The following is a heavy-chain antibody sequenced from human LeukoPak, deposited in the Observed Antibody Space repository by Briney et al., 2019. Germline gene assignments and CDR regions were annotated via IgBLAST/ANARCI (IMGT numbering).Heavy chain of an antibody. D-gene: IGHD3-10*01. CDR2: INPNSGGT. CDR3: ASNIWFRGSHVYYFDY. V-gene: IGHV1-2*02. J-gene: IGHJ4*02. CDR1: GYTFTGYY. Sequence: ASVKVSCKASGYTFTGYYMHWVRQAPGQGLEWMGWINPNSGGTNYAQKFQGRVTMTRDTSISTAYMELSRLRSDDTAVYYCASNIWFRGSHVYYFDYWGQGTLVTVSS.